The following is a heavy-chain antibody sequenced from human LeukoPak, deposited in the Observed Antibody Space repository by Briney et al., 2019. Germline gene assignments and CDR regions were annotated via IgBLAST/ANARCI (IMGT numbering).Heavy chain of an antibody. J-gene: IGHJ2*01. CDR1: GGSLSRISYY. Sequence: PETLSLTCTVSGGSLSRISYYGGWVRPPPGEGLEWIGCIYYSGSTYYNPSLKSRVTTSVDTSKNHFSLKLSSVTAADTAVYYCARRAGPDYGDYGWYFDLWGRGTLVTVSS. D-gene: IGHD4-17*01. V-gene: IGHV4-39*01. CDR2: IYYSGST. CDR3: ARRAGPDYGDYGWYFDL.